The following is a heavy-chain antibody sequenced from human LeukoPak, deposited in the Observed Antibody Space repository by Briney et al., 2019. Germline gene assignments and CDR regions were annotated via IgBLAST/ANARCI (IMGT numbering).Heavy chain of an antibody. CDR3: ARVTTGDYYYYYYYMDV. V-gene: IGHV3-20*04. CDR2: IKWNGGST. Sequence: PGGSLRLSCAASGFTFDDYGMSWVRQAPGKGLEWVSGIKWNGGSTGYADSVKGRFTISRDNAKNSLYLQMNSLRAEDTALYYCARVTTGDYYYYYYYMDVWGKGTTVTVSS. J-gene: IGHJ6*03. D-gene: IGHD4-11*01. CDR1: GFTFDDYG.